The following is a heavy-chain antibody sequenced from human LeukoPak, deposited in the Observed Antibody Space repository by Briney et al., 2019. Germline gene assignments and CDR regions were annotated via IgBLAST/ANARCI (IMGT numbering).Heavy chain of an antibody. CDR3: ARDTPRAYYYDSSGSREDY. J-gene: IGHJ4*02. V-gene: IGHV3-21*01. Sequence: PGGSLRLSCAASGFTFNTYSMNWVRQAPGKGLEWVSSISSSSNYIYYADSVKGRFTISRDNAKNSLYLQMNNLRAEDTAVYYCARDTPRAYYYDSSGSREDYWGQGTLVTVSS. D-gene: IGHD3-22*01. CDR1: GFTFNTYS. CDR2: ISSSSNYI.